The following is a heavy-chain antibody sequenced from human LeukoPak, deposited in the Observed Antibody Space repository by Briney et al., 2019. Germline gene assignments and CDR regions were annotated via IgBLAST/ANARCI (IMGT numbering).Heavy chain of an antibody. CDR1: GFTFSTYW. D-gene: IGHD3-3*01. CDR2: MRRDGNEI. CDR3: ARGGLTITMFGVTIIRNFDY. Sequence: GGSLRLSCSASGFTFSTYWMSWVRQAPGKGLEWVANMRRDGNEIYYLDSVRGRFTISRDNAKNSLYLQMNSLRAEDTAVYYCARGGLTITMFGVTIIRNFDYWGQGTLVTVSS. J-gene: IGHJ4*02. V-gene: IGHV3-7*01.